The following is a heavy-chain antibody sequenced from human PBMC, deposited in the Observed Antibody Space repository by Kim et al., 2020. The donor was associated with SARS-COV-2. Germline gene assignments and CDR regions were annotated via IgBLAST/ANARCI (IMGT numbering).Heavy chain of an antibody. CDR3: AKDYRSGYSGYDIGD. J-gene: IGHJ4*02. CDR2: FSSGSGGVT. D-gene: IGHD5-12*01. CDR1: GFTFINYA. V-gene: IGHV3-23*01. Sequence: GGSLRLSCAASGFTFINYAMSWVRQAPGKGLEWVSAFSSGSGGVTYYADSVKGRFTISRDNSKNTLYLQMNSLRAEDTAVYYCAKDYRSGYSGYDIGDWGQGNLVTVSS.